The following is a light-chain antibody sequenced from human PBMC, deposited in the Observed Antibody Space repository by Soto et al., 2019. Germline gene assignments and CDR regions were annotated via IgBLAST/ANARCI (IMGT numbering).Light chain of an antibody. CDR2: DAS. CDR1: QGISDS. J-gene: IGKJ4*01. Sequence: DIQLTQSPSFLSASVGDRVTITCRASQGISDSLAWYQQKPGKAPNLLIYDASTLQSGVPSRFSGSTSGTEFTLNISSLQPEDFATYYCQQCNGYPLTFGGGTKVGIK. V-gene: IGKV1-9*01. CDR3: QQCNGYPLT.